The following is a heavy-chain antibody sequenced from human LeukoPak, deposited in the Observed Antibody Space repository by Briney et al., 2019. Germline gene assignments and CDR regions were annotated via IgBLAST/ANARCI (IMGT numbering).Heavy chain of an antibody. J-gene: IGHJ3*02. D-gene: IGHD2-15*01. CDR1: GFTFSTYR. CDR3: ARVESAVSFYAFDI. CDR2: INSDGTST. V-gene: IGHV3-74*01. Sequence: GGSLRLSCAASGFTFSTYRMHWVRQAPGKGLVWVSRINSDGTSTSYADSVKGRFTISRDDATNTLYLQMNSLRAEDTAVYCCARVESAVSFYAFDIWGQGTMVTVSS.